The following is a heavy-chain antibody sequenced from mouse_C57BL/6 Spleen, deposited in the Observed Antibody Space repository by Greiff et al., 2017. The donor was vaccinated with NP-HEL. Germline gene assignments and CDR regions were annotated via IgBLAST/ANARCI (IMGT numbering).Heavy chain of an antibody. J-gene: IGHJ3*01. V-gene: IGHV5-4*01. D-gene: IGHD2-13*01. CDR2: ISDGGSYT. CDR3: AAMVTAGFAY. Sequence: EVQLMESGGGLVKPGGSLKLSCAASGFTFSSYAMSWVRQTPEKRLEWVATISDGGSYTYYPDNVKGRFTISRDNAKNNLYLQMSHLKSEDTAMYYCAAMVTAGFAYWGQGTLVTVSA. CDR1: GFTFSSYA.